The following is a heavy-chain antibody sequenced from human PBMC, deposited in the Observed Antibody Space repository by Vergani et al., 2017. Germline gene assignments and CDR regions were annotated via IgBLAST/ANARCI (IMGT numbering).Heavy chain of an antibody. J-gene: IGHJ4*02. CDR3: AIALAISGSYSNDY. CDR1: GFTFSSYA. CDR2: ISGSGGST. D-gene: IGHD1-26*01. Sequence: EVQLLESGGGLVQPGGSLRLSCAASGFTFSSYAMSWVRQAPGKGLEWVSAISGSGGSTYYADSVKGRFTISRDNSKNTLYLQMNSLRAEDTAVYYCAIALAISGSYSNDYWGQGTLVTVSS. V-gene: IGHV3-23*01.